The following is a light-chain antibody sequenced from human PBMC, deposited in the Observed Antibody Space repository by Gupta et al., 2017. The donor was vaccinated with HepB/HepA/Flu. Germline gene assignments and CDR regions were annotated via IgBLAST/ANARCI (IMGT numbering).Light chain of an antibody. CDR3: FSYAGADNWV. V-gene: IGLV2-8*01. J-gene: IGLJ1*01. CDR2: EVA. CDR1: NTDVGSYNF. Sequence: SALPQPTSASGSPAQSVTISCTGSNTDVGSYNFVYWYQQHPGKAPRLLIYEVAKRPSGGPDRFSGSKSGNTASLTVSGLQADDEADYYCFSYAGADNWVFGTGTKVTVL.